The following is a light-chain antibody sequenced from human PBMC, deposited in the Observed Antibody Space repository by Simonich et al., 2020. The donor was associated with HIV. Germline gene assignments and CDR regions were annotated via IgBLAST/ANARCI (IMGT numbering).Light chain of an antibody. V-gene: IGKV1-9*01. CDR2: AAS. CDR1: QGISSY. Sequence: DIQLTQSPSFLSASVGDRVTITCRASQGISSYLAWSKQKPGKAPKLLIYAASTLQRRVPSRFSGSGSGTEFTLTISSLQPEDFATYYCQQLNSFTFGPGTKVDIK. CDR3: QQLNSFT. J-gene: IGKJ3*01.